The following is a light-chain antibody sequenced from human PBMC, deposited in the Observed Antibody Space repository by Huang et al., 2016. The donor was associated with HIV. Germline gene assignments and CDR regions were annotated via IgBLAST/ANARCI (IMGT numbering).Light chain of an antibody. Sequence: VMTQSPATLSVSPGERATLSCRASESILRNLAWYPQRPGQPPRLLIYGASVRLRGIPDRFRGSGSGTEFSLTISSLQSEDFAVYYCQQYNKWPPYTYGQGTKLEIK. CDR2: GAS. CDR1: ESILRN. J-gene: IGKJ2*01. CDR3: QQYNKWPPYT. V-gene: IGKV3-15*01.